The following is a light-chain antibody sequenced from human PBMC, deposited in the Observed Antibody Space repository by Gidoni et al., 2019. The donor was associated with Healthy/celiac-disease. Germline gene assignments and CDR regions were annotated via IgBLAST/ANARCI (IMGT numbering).Light chain of an antibody. CDR1: SSNIGAGYD. CDR2: GNS. CDR3: QSYDSSRSWV. J-gene: IGLJ2*01. V-gene: IGLV1-40*01. Sequence: QSVLTQPPSLSGAPGQRVTISCTGSSSNIGAGYDVHWYQQLPGTAPKLLIYGNSNRPSGVPDRFSGSKSGTSASLAITGLQAEDEADYYCQSYDSSRSWVFGGGTKLTVL.